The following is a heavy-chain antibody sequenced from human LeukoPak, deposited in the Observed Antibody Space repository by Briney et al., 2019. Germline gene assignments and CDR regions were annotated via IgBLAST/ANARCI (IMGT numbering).Heavy chain of an antibody. V-gene: IGHV1-18*03. CDR2: ISAYNGNT. D-gene: IGHD2-2*01. CDR1: GYTLTELS. J-gene: IGHJ6*02. CDR3: ARDRVVPAAKYYYYYGMDV. Sequence: ASVKVSCKVSGYTLTELSMHWVRQAPGQGLEWMGWISAYNGNTNYAQKLQGRVTMTTDTSTSTAYMELRSLRSDDMAVYYCARDRVVPAAKYYYYYGMDVWGQGTTVTVSS.